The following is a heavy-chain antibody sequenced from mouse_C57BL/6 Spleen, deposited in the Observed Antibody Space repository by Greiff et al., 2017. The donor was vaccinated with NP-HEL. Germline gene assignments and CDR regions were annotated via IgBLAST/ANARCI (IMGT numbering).Heavy chain of an antibody. CDR2: IYPGDGDT. D-gene: IGHD1-1*01. CDR1: GYAFSSYW. V-gene: IGHV1-80*01. CDR3: AREGVVASPYYFDY. Sequence: VQLQESGAELVKPGASVKISCKASGYAFSSYWMNWVKQRPGKGLEWIGQIYPGDGDTNYNGKFKGKATLTADKSSSTAYMQLSSLTSEDSAVYFCAREGVVASPYYFDYWGQGTTLTVSS. J-gene: IGHJ2*01.